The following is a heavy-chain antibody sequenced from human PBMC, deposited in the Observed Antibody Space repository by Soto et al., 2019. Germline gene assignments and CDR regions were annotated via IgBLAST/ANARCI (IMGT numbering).Heavy chain of an antibody. CDR2: IGGAGGTT. D-gene: IGHD1-20*01. V-gene: IGHV3-23*01. J-gene: IGHJ4*02. CDR3: AKVLTLITGTTPTVDY. CDR1: GFTFRNYG. Sequence: GGSLRLSCAASGFTFRNYGMSWVRQAPGKGLEWVSTIGGAGGTTYYADSVNGRFSISRDNSKNALYLQMNSLRAEDTAVYYCAKVLTLITGTTPTVDYWGPGTLVTVSS.